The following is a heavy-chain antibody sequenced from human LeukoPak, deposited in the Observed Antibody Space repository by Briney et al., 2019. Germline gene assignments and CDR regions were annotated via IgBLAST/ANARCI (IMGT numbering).Heavy chain of an antibody. CDR2: INHSGST. CDR3: ARGRSSGSYPSYYYYGMDV. Sequence: SETLSLTCAVYGGSFSGYYWSWIRQPPGKGLEWIGEINHSGSTNYNPSLESRVTISVDTSKNQFSLKLSSVTAADTAVYYCARGRSSGSYPSYYYYGMDVWGQGTTVTVSS. V-gene: IGHV4-34*01. CDR1: GGSFSGYY. J-gene: IGHJ6*02. D-gene: IGHD1-26*01.